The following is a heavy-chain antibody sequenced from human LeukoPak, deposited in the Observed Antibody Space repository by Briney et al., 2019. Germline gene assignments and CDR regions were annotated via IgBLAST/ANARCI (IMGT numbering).Heavy chain of an antibody. CDR2: ISSSGSTI. V-gene: IGHV3-11*01. Sequence: GGSLRLSCAASGFTFSDYYMSWIRQAPGKGLEWVSYISSSGSTIYYADSVKGRFTISRDNDKNSLYLQMNSLRAEDTAVYYCARARPDGSGTDYFDYWGQGTLVTVSS. CDR1: GFTFSDYY. CDR3: ARARPDGSGTDYFDY. D-gene: IGHD3-10*01. J-gene: IGHJ4*02.